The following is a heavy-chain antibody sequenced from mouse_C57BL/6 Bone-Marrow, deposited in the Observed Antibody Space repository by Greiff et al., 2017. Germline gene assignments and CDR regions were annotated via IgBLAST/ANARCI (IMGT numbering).Heavy chain of an antibody. D-gene: IGHD1-1*01. CDR3: ASCYCVTY. CDR1: GFNIKDYY. V-gene: IGHV14-2*01. CDR2: IDPEDGET. Sequence: EVKLMESGAELVKPGASVKLSCTASGFNIKDYYMRWVKQRTEQGLEWIGRIDPEDGETKYAPKFQGKATITADPSSNTAYLQLSRLTSEDTAVYYCASCYCVTYWGQGTLVTVSA. J-gene: IGHJ3*01.